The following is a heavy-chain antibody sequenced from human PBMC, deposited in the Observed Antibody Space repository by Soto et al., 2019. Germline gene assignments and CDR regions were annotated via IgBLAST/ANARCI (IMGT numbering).Heavy chain of an antibody. CDR2: ISSDGSNK. J-gene: IGHJ4*02. Sequence: QVQLVESGGGVVQPGRSLRVSCAASGFNFNTYSMQWVRQAPGKGLEWVTVISSDGSNKFYADSVKDRFTVSRDNTENTLYLQMNSQRHDDVVEYYCARDGGKGAPGAFVYWGQEPLASVSP. V-gene: IGHV3-30-3*01. CDR1: GFNFNTYS. CDR3: ARDGGKGAPGAFVY. D-gene: IGHD6-13*01.